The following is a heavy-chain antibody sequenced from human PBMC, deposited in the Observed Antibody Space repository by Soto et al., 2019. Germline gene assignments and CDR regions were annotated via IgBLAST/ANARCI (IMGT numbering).Heavy chain of an antibody. J-gene: IGHJ3*02. V-gene: IGHV3-30*04. CDR1: GFSISTYA. CDR2: ISYNGNNK. CDR3: ARRSFPYSGSPLEPWSDALDI. D-gene: IGHD1-26*01. Sequence: QVQLVESGGGVVQPGRSLRLSCAASGFSISTYALHWVRQAPGKGPAWVAIISYNGNNKHYADSVKGRFTISRDTSKNTVDLQMNSLRVEDTAMYYCARRSFPYSGSPLEPWSDALDIWGQGTMVTVSS.